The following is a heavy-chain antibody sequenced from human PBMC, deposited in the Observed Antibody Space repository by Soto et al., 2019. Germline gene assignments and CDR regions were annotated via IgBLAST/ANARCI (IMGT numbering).Heavy chain of an antibody. J-gene: IGHJ6*02. CDR3: ARDRAQYGMDV. V-gene: IGHV6-1*01. D-gene: IGHD3-10*01. Sequence: QVQLQQSGPRLVKPSQTLSLTCAISGDSVSSKSGAWNWIRQSPSRGLEWLGRTYYRTNWHNDSAVSVRSRIIINPDTSKNHFSLQLHSVTPEDTAVYYCARDRAQYGMDVWGQGTTATVSS. CDR1: GDSVSSKSGA. CDR2: TYYRTNWHN.